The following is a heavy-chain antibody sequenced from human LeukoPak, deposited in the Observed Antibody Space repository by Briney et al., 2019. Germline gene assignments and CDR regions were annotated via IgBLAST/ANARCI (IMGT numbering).Heavy chain of an antibody. V-gene: IGHV1-18*01. CDR3: ARVESSGWYRYPYAPGYFDY. Sequence: ASVKVSCKASGYTFTSYGISWVRQAPGQGLEWMGWISAYNGNTNYAQKLQGRVTMTTDTSTSTAYMELRSLRSDDTAVYYCARVESSGWYRYPYAPGYFDYWGQGTLVTVSS. CDR1: GYTFTSYG. CDR2: ISAYNGNT. D-gene: IGHD6-19*01. J-gene: IGHJ4*02.